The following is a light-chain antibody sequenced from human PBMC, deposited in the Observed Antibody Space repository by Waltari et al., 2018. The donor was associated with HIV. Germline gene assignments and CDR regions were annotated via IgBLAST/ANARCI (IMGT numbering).Light chain of an antibody. CDR1: SWHTTYA. CDR3: QNWGTGIVV. Sequence: QLVLTQSPSASASLRASAKPTCTLSSWHTTYAIARHQQQPEKGPRFLMKVNSDGSHTRGGGTPDRFSGSSAGAQRYLTIASLQSADEADYYCQNWGTGIVVFGGGTKLTVL. CDR2: VNSDGSH. V-gene: IGLV4-69*01. J-gene: IGLJ2*01.